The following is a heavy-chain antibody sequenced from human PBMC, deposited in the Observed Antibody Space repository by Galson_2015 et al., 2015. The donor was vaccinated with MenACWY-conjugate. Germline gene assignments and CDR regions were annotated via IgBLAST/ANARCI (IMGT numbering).Heavy chain of an antibody. Sequence: SLRLSCAASGFASSDYVMHWVHQAPGKGLEWVAAIWYDGRNKYYEESVKGRFTISRDNSQNTLYLQMNSLRAEDTAVYYCAKSDYDDAGGYGLDVWGQGTTVIVSS. CDR1: GFASSDYV. D-gene: IGHD3-3*01. CDR3: AKSDYDDAGGYGLDV. V-gene: IGHV3-33*06. CDR2: IWYDGRNK. J-gene: IGHJ6*02.